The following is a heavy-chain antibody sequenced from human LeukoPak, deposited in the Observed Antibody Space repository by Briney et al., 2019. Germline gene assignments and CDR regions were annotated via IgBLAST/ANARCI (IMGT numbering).Heavy chain of an antibody. CDR3: ARARDHCTGASCYVDYFDF. D-gene: IGHD2-2*01. Sequence: GESLMISCKGSGYSFTSYWIGWVRQMPGKGLEWMGIINPGDSDTRYSPSLQGQVTISADKSITTTYLQWSSLKASDSAIYFCARARDHCTGASCYVDYFDFWGQGTLVTVSS. CDR1: GYSFTSYW. V-gene: IGHV5-51*01. CDR2: INPGDSDT. J-gene: IGHJ4*02.